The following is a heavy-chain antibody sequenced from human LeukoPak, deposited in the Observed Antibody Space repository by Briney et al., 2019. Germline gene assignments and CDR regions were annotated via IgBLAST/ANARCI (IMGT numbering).Heavy chain of an antibody. CDR2: INHSGST. CDR3: ARRGYYSGYGWFDP. D-gene: IGHD5-12*01. Sequence: ASETLSLTCAVYGGSFSGYYWSWIRQPPGKGLEWIGEINHSGSTNYNPSLKSRVTISVDTSKNQFSLKLSSVTAADTAVYYCARRGYYSGYGWFDPWGQGTLVTVSS. CDR1: GGSFSGYY. V-gene: IGHV4-34*01. J-gene: IGHJ5*02.